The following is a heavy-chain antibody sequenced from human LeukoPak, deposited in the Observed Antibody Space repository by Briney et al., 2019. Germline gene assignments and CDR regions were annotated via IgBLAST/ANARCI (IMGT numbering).Heavy chain of an antibody. V-gene: IGHV3-30-3*01. CDR3: ARDSSWYYFDS. J-gene: IGHJ4*02. D-gene: IGHD6-13*01. CDR2: ILYDGSNK. CDR1: GFTFRNYA. Sequence: PGGSLRLSCAASGFTFRNYAMHWVRQAPGKGLERVAVILYDGSNKCYADSVKGRFTISRDNSRNTLFLQMDSLRAEDTAVYYCARDSSWYYFDSWGQGTLVTVSS.